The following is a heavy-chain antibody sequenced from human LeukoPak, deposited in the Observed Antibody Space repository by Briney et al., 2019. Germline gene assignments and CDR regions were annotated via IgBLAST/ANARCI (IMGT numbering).Heavy chain of an antibody. J-gene: IGHJ4*02. CDR1: GGSHSSGSYY. Sequence: SETLSLICTVSGGSHSSGSYYWGWFRQPPGTGLEWVGNIYYSGSTYYNPSLKSRVTISVETSKNQFSLKLSSVTAADTAVYYCARDGRFPPEVLPRYFDYWGQGTLVTVSS. CDR2: IYYSGST. V-gene: IGHV4-39*07. D-gene: IGHD1-26*01. CDR3: ARDGRFPPEVLPRYFDY.